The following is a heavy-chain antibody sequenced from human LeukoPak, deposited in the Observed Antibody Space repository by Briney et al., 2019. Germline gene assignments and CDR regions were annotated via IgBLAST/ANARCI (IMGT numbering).Heavy chain of an antibody. V-gene: IGHV4-34*01. CDR1: GGSFSGYY. J-gene: IGHJ3*02. D-gene: IGHD2-8*01. Sequence: PSETLSLTCAVYGGSFSGYYWSWIRQPPGKGLEWIGEINHSGSTNYNPSLKSRVTISVDTSKNQFSLKLSSVTAADTAVYYCARVRGRGTINAFDIWGQGTMVTVSS. CDR3: ARVRGRGTINAFDI. CDR2: INHSGST.